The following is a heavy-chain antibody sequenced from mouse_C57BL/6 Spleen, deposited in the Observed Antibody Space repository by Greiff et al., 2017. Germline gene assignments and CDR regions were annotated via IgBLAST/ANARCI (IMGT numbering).Heavy chain of an antibody. CDR2: IHPNSGST. V-gene: IGHV1-64*01. Sequence: QVQLQQPGAELVKPGASVKLSCKASGYTFTSYWMHWVKQRPGQGLEWIGMIHPNSGSTNYNEKFKSKATLTVDKSSSTAYMQLSSLTSADSAVYYCARTRAPYGGSYGGYFDVWGTGPTVTVSS. D-gene: IGHD1-1*01. CDR1: GYTFTSYW. CDR3: ARTRAPYGGSYGGYFDV. J-gene: IGHJ1*03.